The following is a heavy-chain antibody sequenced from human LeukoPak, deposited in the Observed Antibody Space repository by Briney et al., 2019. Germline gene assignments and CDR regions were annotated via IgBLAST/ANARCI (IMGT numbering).Heavy chain of an antibody. D-gene: IGHD3-22*01. J-gene: IGHJ5*02. V-gene: IGHV3-30*02. CDR2: IRYDGLTK. Sequence: GGSLRLSCAASGFTFSSYAMHWVRQAPGKGLEWVAFIRYDGLTKYYADSVKGRFTISRDNSKNTLYLQITSLRPEDTAVYYCAKDWGYYDTSGYWFDAWGQGTLVTVSS. CDR1: GFTFSSYA. CDR3: AKDWGYYDTSGYWFDA.